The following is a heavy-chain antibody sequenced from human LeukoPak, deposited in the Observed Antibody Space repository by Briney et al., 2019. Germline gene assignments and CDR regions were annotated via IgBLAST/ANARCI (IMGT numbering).Heavy chain of an antibody. J-gene: IGHJ4*02. CDR1: GFTFSSYW. Sequence: GGSLRLSCAASGFTFSSYWMHWVRQAPGKGLMWVSRINSDGSTTNYADYVKGRFTISRDNAKNTLYLQMNSLRAEDTAVYYCARRSSGSPPYYFDYWGQGTLVTVSS. D-gene: IGHD1-26*01. CDR2: INSDGSTT. CDR3: ARRSSGSPPYYFDY. V-gene: IGHV3-74*01.